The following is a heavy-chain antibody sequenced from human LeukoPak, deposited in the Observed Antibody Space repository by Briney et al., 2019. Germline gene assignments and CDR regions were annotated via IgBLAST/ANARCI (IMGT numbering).Heavy chain of an antibody. V-gene: IGHV5-51*01. D-gene: IGHD3-10*01. J-gene: IGHJ6*03. CDR3: ARHFYYDSRTYYKDYYYYYMDV. CDR1: GYTFSRYW. Sequence: GESLKISCKGSGYTFSRYWIGWVRPVPGKGLEWMGIVYPGASDTIYSPSFQGQVTISADRFIDTAYLQWSSLKASDTAMYYCARHFYYDSRTYYKDYYYYYMDVWGEGTSVTVTS. CDR2: VYPGASDT.